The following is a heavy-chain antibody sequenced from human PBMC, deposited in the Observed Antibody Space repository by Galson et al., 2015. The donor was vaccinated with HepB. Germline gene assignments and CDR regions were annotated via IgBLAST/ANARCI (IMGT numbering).Heavy chain of an antibody. V-gene: IGHV3-15*01. Sequence: SLRLSCAASGFTFSNAWMSWVRQAPGKGLEWVGRIKSKTDGGTTDYAAPVKGRFTISRDDSKNTLYLQMNSLKTEDTAVYYCTTDVGYDFWSGYYTGEVYWGQGTLVTVSS. D-gene: IGHD3-3*01. CDR1: GFTFSNAW. CDR2: IKSKTDGGTT. CDR3: TTDVGYDFWSGYYTGEVY. J-gene: IGHJ4*02.